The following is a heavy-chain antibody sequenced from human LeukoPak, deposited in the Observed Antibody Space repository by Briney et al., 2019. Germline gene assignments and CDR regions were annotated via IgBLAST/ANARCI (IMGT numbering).Heavy chain of an antibody. CDR2: INPNSGGT. V-gene: IGHV1-2*02. CDR3: ARSTRSTVVTPPMDY. CDR1: GYTFTGYY. D-gene: IGHD4-23*01. J-gene: IGHJ4*02. Sequence: GASVKVSCKASGYTFTGYYIHWVRQAPGQGLEWMGWINPNSGGTNYAQKFQGRVNMTRDTSISTAYMELSRLRSDDTAVYYCARSTRSTVVTPPMDYWGQGTLVTVSS.